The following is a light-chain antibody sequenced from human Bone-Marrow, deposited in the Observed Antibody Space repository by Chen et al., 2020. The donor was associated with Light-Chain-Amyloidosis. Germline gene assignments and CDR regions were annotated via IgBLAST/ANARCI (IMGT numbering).Light chain of an antibody. J-gene: IGKJ4*01. Sequence: EIVLTQSPGTLSLSPGEGANLSCRASQTISSNYLTWYQQKFGQAPRLLIYGSSSRATGIPDRFTGRGSGTDFTLTNNRREPEDFAMYYCQQYGTSPLTFGGGTKVEIK. CDR3: QQYGTSPLT. CDR1: QTISSNY. CDR2: GSS. V-gene: IGKV3-20*01.